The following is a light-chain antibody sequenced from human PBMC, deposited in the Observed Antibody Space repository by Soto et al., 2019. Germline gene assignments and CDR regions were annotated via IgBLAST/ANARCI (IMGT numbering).Light chain of an antibody. CDR2: GAS. CDR3: QQYGSSPLYT. CDR1: QSVRSSY. Sequence: EIVLTQSPGTLYLSPGERATLSCRASQSVRSSYLACYQQKHGQAPRLLIYGASTRATGLPDRFSGSGSGTDFTLTISSLEPEDFAEYYCQQYGSSPLYTFGQGTKLEIK. J-gene: IGKJ2*01. V-gene: IGKV3-20*01.